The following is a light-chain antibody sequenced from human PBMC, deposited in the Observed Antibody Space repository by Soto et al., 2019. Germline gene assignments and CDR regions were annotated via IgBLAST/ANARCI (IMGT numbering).Light chain of an antibody. CDR3: QQSYRTPHT. CDR1: QGIRND. J-gene: IGKJ2*01. CDR2: AAS. Sequence: DIQMTQSPSSLSASVGDRVTITCRASQGIRNDLAWYQQKPGIAPKRLIYAASSLQSGVPSRFSGSGSGTEFTLTISSLQPEDFATYYCQQSYRTPHTFGQGTKLETK. V-gene: IGKV1-17*01.